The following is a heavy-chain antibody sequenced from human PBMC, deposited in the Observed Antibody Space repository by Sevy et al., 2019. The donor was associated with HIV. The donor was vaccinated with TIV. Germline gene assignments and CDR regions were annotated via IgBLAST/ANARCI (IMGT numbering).Heavy chain of an antibody. Sequence: ASVKVSCKASGYTFTGYYMHWVRQAPGQGLEWMGRINPNSGGTNYAQKFQGRVTMTRETSISTAYMELSRLGSDDTAVFYCARDRGYYDSSNDFDYWGQGTLVTVSS. D-gene: IGHD3-22*01. CDR1: GYTFTGYY. CDR2: INPNSGGT. V-gene: IGHV1-2*06. J-gene: IGHJ4*02. CDR3: ARDRGYYDSSNDFDY.